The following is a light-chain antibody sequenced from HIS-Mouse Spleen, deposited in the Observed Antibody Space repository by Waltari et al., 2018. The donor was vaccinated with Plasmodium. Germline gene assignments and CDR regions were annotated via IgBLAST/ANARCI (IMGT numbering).Light chain of an antibody. Sequence: QSVLTQPPSASGTPGQRVTIPCSGTSSTSGSNYVLLYQQLPGTAPKLLIYRNNQRPSGVPDRFSGSKSGTSASLAISGLRSEDEADYYCAAWDDSLSGWVFGGGTKLTVL. J-gene: IGLJ3*02. CDR2: RNN. CDR1: SSTSGSNY. CDR3: AAWDDSLSGWV. V-gene: IGLV1-47*01.